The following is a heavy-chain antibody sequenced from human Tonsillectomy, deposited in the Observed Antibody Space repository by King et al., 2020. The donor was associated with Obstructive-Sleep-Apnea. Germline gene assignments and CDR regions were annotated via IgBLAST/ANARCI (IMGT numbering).Heavy chain of an antibody. Sequence: QLQESGPGLVKPSQTLSLTCTVSGGSMSGNDYHWSWIRQHPGKDLEWIGYIYNSGSTDYNPSLKGRVTMSIDTSENQFSLNLRAVTAADTAVYYCVRRRITSGAPNWFDPWGQGTLVTVSS. CDR1: GGSMSGNDYH. D-gene: IGHD1-14*01. CDR2: IYNSGST. V-gene: IGHV4-30-4*01. CDR3: VRRRITSGAPNWFDP. J-gene: IGHJ5*02.